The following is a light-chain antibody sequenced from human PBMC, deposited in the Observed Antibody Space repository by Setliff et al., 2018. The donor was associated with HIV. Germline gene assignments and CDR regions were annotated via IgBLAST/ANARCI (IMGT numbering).Light chain of an antibody. CDR1: ASDVGGYNY. CDR2: DVN. Sequence: QSALAQPRSVSGSPGQSVTFSCTGSASDVGGYNYVSWYQQHPGKAPKIIIYDVNIRPSGISDRFSGSKSGNTASLTISGLQVGDEADYYCGSYTINSTYVFGTGTKVTVL. CDR3: GSYTINSTYV. V-gene: IGLV2-14*03. J-gene: IGLJ1*01.